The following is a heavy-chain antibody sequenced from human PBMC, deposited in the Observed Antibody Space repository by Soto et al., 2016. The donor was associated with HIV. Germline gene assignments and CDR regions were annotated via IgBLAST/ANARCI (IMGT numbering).Heavy chain of an antibody. Sequence: EVQLVESGGDLVQPGRSLRLSCVASGFTFSNYALHWVRQAPGKGLEYVSGISSDGSTTFDANSVRGRFTISRDNSKNTLYLQMGSLREEDTAVYHCVRDGSMFRGVIGEYYFDYWGQGTLVTVSS. CDR2: ISSDGSTT. CDR3: VRDGSMFRGVIGEYYFDY. D-gene: IGHD3-10*01. CDR1: GFTFSNYA. V-gene: IGHV3-64*01. J-gene: IGHJ4*02.